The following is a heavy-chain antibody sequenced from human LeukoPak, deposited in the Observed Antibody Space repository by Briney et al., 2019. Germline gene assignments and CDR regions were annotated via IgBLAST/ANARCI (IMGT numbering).Heavy chain of an antibody. V-gene: IGHV3-23*01. CDR1: GFTFSSYA. J-gene: IGHJ4*02. CDR3: AKLPYFDWLSYFDY. CDR2: ISGSGGST. Sequence: GGSLRLSCAASGFTFSSYAMSWVRQAPGKGLEWVSAISGSGGSTYYADSVEGRFTISRDNSKNTLYLQMNSLRAEDTAVYYCAKLPYFDWLSYFDYWGQGTLVAVSS. D-gene: IGHD3-9*01.